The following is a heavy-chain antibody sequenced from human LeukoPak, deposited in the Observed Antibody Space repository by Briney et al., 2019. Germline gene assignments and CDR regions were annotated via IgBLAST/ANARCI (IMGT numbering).Heavy chain of an antibody. Sequence: GGSLRLSCAASGFTFSSYSMNWGRQAPGKGLEWVSSISSSSYIYYADSVKGRFTISRDNAKNSLYLQMNSLRAEDTAVYYCARDHGDYWGHFDYWGQGTLVTVSS. CDR1: GFTFSSYS. CDR2: ISSSSYI. J-gene: IGHJ4*02. V-gene: IGHV3-21*01. D-gene: IGHD4-17*01. CDR3: ARDHGDYWGHFDY.